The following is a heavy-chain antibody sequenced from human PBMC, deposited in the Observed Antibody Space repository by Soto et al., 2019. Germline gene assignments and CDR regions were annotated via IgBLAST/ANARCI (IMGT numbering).Heavy chain of an antibody. CDR2: ISSSSSYI. CDR3: ARGHSYCSSTSCYYWFDP. V-gene: IGHV3-21*01. J-gene: IGHJ5*02. CDR1: GFTFSSYS. Sequence: EVQLVESGGGLDKAGGSLRLSCAASGFTFSSYSMNWVRQAPGKGLEWVSSISSSSSYIYYADSVKGRFTISRDNAKNSLYLQMNSLRAEDTAVYYCARGHSYCSSTSCYYWFDPWGQGTLVTVSS. D-gene: IGHD2-2*01.